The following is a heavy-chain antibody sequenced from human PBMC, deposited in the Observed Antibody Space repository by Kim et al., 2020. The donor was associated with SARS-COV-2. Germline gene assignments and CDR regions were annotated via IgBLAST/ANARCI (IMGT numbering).Heavy chain of an antibody. V-gene: IGHV4-39*01. D-gene: IGHD6-19*01. J-gene: IGHJ4*02. Sequence: CNPSLKGRVTISVDTTKNRLSLELSSVTAADTAVYYCARLIAVAGNGIDCWGQGTLVTVSS. CDR3: ARLIAVAGNGIDC.